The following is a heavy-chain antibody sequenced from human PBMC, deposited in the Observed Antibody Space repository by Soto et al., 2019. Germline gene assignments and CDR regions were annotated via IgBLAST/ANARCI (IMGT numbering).Heavy chain of an antibody. CDR2: ISYDGSNK. V-gene: IGHV3-30*18. Sequence: QVQLVESGGGVVQPGRSLRLSCAASGFTFSSYGMHWVRQAPGKGLEWVAVISYDGSNKYYADSVKGRFTISRDNSKNTLYLQMNSLRAEDTAVYYCAKAQQLVRDYYYYGMDVWGQGTTVTVS. CDR1: GFTFSSYG. D-gene: IGHD6-13*01. CDR3: AKAQQLVRDYYYYGMDV. J-gene: IGHJ6*02.